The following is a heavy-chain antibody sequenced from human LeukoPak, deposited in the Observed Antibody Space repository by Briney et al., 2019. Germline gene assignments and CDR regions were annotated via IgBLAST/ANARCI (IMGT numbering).Heavy chain of an antibody. D-gene: IGHD2/OR15-2a*01. V-gene: IGHV4-59*01. Sequence: SETLSLTCTVSGGSISSYYWSWIRQPPGKGLEWIGYIYYSGSTNYNPSLKSRATISVDTSKNQFSLKLSSVTAADTAVYYCARSLGSNSGLFDYWGQGTLVTVSS. CDR1: GGSISSYY. CDR2: IYYSGST. CDR3: ARSLGSNSGLFDY. J-gene: IGHJ4*02.